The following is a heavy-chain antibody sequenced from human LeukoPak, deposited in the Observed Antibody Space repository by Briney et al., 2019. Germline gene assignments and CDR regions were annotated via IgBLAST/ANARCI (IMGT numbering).Heavy chain of an antibody. Sequence: PGGSLRLSCAACGFTFSKYVMSWVRQAPGKGLEWVSAISGSGGSTYYADSVKGRFTISRDNSKNTLYLQMNSLRAEDTAVYYWAKLIMAVISPGFYYWGQGTLVTVSS. CDR2: ISGSGGST. CDR3: AKLIMAVISPGFYY. CDR1: GFTFSKYV. J-gene: IGHJ4*02. D-gene: IGHD3-10*01. V-gene: IGHV3-23*01.